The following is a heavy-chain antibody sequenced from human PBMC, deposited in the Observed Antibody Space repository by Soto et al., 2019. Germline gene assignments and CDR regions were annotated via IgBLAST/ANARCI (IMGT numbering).Heavy chain of an antibody. J-gene: IGHJ4*02. Sequence: SETLSLTCTVSGGSISTSSYYWGWIRQPPGKGLEWIGSIYNSGSTYYSPSLKSRVTISVDTSKNQFSLKLSSVTAADTALYYCARHVGYSYGHMDYWGQGTLVTVSS. V-gene: IGHV4-39*01. CDR3: ARHVGYSYGHMDY. D-gene: IGHD5-18*01. CDR1: GGSISTSSYY. CDR2: IYNSGST.